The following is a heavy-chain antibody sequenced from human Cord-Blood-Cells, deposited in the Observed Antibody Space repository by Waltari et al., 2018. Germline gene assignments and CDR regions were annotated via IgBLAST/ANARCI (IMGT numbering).Heavy chain of an antibody. J-gene: IGHJ4*02. D-gene: IGHD6-19*01. CDR1: GYTLTELS. Sequence: QVQLVQSGAEVKKPGASVKVSCKVSGYTLTELSMHWVRQAPGKGLEWMGGVGPEDGETIYAQKFQGRVTMTEDTSTDTAYMELSSLRSEDTAVYYCATGLFEVAGFDYWGQGTLVTVSS. CDR3: ATGLFEVAGFDY. CDR2: VGPEDGET. V-gene: IGHV1-24*01.